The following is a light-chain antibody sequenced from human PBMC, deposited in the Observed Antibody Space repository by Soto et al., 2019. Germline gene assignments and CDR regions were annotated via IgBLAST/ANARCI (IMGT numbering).Light chain of an antibody. J-gene: IGKJ1*01. CDR1: QSVCSCC. CDR2: GAS. V-gene: IGKV3-20*01. Sequence: ESVLRQSPGTLSLSPWERATLSCRASQSVCSCCLAWYQQKPDQAPGLLIYGASSRATGIPDRFSGSGCGTDFTLTISRQEPEDFAVHYCQQYGSSWTFGQGTKVEIK. CDR3: QQYGSSWT.